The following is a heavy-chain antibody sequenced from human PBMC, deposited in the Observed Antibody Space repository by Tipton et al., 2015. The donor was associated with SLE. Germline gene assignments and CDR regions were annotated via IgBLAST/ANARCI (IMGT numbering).Heavy chain of an antibody. CDR3: ARVQCTSCYYYYMDV. Sequence: TLSLTCSVSGASLSGSNYYWGWIRQPPGKGLEWIANIYVGGNTYYNPSLRSRVTMSSDTSKKQLSLKLSSVTAADTAVYYCARVQCTSCYYYYMDVWGKGTTVTVSS. J-gene: IGHJ6*03. D-gene: IGHD2-2*01. CDR2: IYVGGNT. V-gene: IGHV4-39*07. CDR1: GASLSGSNYY.